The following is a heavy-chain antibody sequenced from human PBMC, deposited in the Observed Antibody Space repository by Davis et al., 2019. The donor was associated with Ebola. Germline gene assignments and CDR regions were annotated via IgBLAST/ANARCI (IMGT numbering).Heavy chain of an antibody. CDR3: ARALYGDSVGVEY. D-gene: IGHD4-17*01. V-gene: IGHV3-23*01. CDR2: ISVGGTKT. Sequence: GESLKISCATSGFIFSNYAMNWVRQAPGKGLEWVSGISVGGTKTYYADSVKGRFTISRDNTRSTLYLQMSSLRADDTAIYYCARALYGDSVGVEYGGQGTLVTVSS. J-gene: IGHJ4*02. CDR1: GFIFSNYA.